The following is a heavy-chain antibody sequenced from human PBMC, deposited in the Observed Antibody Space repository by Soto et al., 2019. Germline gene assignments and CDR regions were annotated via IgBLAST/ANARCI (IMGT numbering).Heavy chain of an antibody. V-gene: IGHV1-2*04. J-gene: IGHJ6*02. D-gene: IGHD6-19*01. Sequence: ASVKVSCKASGYTFTGYYMHWVRQAPGQGLEWMGWINPNSGGTNYAQKFQGWVTITRDTSISTAYMELSRLRSDDTAVYYCAREAVAVAGEDYYYYGMDVWGQGTTVTVSS. CDR3: AREAVAVAGEDYYYYGMDV. CDR2: INPNSGGT. CDR1: GYTFTGYY.